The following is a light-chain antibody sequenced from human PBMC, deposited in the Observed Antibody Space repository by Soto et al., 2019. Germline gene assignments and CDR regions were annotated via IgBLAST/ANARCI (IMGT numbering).Light chain of an antibody. CDR3: CSYAGRTTPYV. CDR1: SSDVGSYNL. J-gene: IGLJ1*01. CDR2: EVS. Sequence: QSALTQPASVSGSPGQSITISCTGTSSDVGSYNLVSWYQHHPGKAPKLMIYEVSERPSGVSNRFSGSKSGNTASLTISGLQADDEADYYCCSYAGRTTPYVFGTGTKVTVL. V-gene: IGLV2-23*02.